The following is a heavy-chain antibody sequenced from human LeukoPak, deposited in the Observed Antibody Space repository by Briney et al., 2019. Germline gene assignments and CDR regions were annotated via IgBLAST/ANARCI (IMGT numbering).Heavy chain of an antibody. J-gene: IGHJ4*02. V-gene: IGHV4-59*01. CDR1: GGSISGSY. Sequence: AETLSLTCTVSGGSISGSYWSWMRQPPGKGLDWIAYMYNSGSTNYNPSLKSRVTISIDTSKNQFSLKLSSLTAADTAIHYCTRGIESYGDYGYWGQGILVTVSS. CDR3: TRGIESYGDYGY. CDR2: MYNSGST. D-gene: IGHD4-17*01.